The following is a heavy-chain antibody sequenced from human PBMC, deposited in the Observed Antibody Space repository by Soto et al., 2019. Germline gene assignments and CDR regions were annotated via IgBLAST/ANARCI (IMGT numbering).Heavy chain of an antibody. CDR3: ARDSCSGGSCYPTAGGMDV. CDR2: IYYSGST. D-gene: IGHD2-15*01. V-gene: IGHV4-31*03. Sequence: QVQLQESGPGLVKPSQTLSLTCTVSGGSISSGGYYWSWIRQHPGKGLEWIGYIYYSGSTYYNPSLKSRVTISVDTSKNQFSLKLSSVTAADTAVYYCARDSCSGGSCYPTAGGMDVWGQGTTVTVSS. CDR1: GGSISSGGYY. J-gene: IGHJ6*02.